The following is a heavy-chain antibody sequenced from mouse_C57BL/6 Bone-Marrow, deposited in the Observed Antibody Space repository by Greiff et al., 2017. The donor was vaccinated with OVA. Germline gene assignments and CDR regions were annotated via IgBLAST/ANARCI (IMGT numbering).Heavy chain of an antibody. Sequence: VQLQQSGAELARPGASVKLSCKASGYTFTSYGISWVKQSTGQGLEWIGEIYPRSGNTYYNEKFKGKATLTADKSSSTAYMELRSLTSEDSAVYFCAREAFIATVVGAYWGQGTLVTVSA. D-gene: IGHD1-1*01. J-gene: IGHJ3*01. CDR2: IYPRSGNT. V-gene: IGHV1-81*01. CDR3: AREAFIATVVGAY. CDR1: GYTFTSYG.